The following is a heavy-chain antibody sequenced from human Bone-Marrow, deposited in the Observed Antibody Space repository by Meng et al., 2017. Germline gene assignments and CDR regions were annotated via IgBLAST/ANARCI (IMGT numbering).Heavy chain of an antibody. CDR1: GGSVSSGSYY. D-gene: IGHD6-6*01. V-gene: IGHV4-61*01. Sequence: QLEESGPRLVRPSETLSLTCTVSGGSVSSGSYYWSWIRQPPGKGLEWIGHIYYSGSTNYNPSLKSRVTISVDTSKNQFSLKLSSVTAADTAVYFCARSSTSPASYFFDYWGQGTLVTVSS. CDR3: ARSSTSPASYFFDY. CDR2: IYYSGST. J-gene: IGHJ4*02.